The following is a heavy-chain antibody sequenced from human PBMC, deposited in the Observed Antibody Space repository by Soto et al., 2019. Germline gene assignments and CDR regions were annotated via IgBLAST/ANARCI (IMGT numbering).Heavy chain of an antibody. D-gene: IGHD3-3*01. Sequence: GASVKVSCKASGYTFTSYAMHWVRQAPGQRLEWMGWINAGNGNTKYSQKFQGRVTITRDTSASTAYMELSSLRSEDTAVYYCARELYDFWSGYLGWFDPWGQGTLVTVSS. CDR1: GYTFTSYA. V-gene: IGHV1-3*01. J-gene: IGHJ5*02. CDR2: INAGNGNT. CDR3: ARELYDFWSGYLGWFDP.